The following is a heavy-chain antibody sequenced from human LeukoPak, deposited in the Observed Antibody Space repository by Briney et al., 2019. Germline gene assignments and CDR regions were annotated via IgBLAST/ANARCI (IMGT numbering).Heavy chain of an antibody. CDR3: ARAGSGGTSSDY. J-gene: IGHJ4*02. CDR2: MNPNSGNT. V-gene: IGHV1-8*01. CDR1: GYTFTSCD. D-gene: IGHD6-19*01. Sequence: ASVKVSCKASGYTFTSCDINWVRQATGQGLEWMGWMNPNSGNTGYAHKFQGRVTMTRNTSISTAYMELSSLRSEDTAVYYCARAGSGGTSSDYWGQGTLVTVSS.